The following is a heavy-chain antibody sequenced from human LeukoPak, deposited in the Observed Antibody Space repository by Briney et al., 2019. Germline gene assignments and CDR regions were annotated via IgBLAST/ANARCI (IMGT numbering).Heavy chain of an antibody. CDR2: IYHSGST. D-gene: IGHD3-10*01. CDR1: GGSISSGGYY. CDR3: AGGGVPGTFDY. J-gene: IGHJ4*02. Sequence: SETLSLTCTVSGGSISSGGYYWSWIRQHPGKGLEWIGYIYHSGSTYYNPSLKSRVTISVDRSKNQFSLKLSSVTAADTAVYYCAGGGVPGTFDYWGQGTLVTVSS. V-gene: IGHV4-30-2*01.